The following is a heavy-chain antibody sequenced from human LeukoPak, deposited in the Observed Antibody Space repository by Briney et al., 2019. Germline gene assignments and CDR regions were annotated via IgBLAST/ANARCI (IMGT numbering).Heavy chain of an antibody. D-gene: IGHD3-22*01. J-gene: IGHJ6*02. CDR2: IIPIFGTA. Sequence: ASVTVSCTASGGTFGSYAISWVRQAPGQGLEWMGGIIPIFGTANYAQKFQGRVTITADESTSTAYMELSSLRSEDTAVYYCARWATTYYYDSSGYWGIYGMDVWGQGTTVTVSS. V-gene: IGHV1-69*13. CDR3: ARWATTYYYDSSGYWGIYGMDV. CDR1: GGTFGSYA.